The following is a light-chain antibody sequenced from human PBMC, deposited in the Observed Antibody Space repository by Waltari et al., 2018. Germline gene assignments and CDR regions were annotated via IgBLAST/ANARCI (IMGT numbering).Light chain of an antibody. CDR1: QSVSSN. CDR3: QQYNDWPRT. CDR2: GAS. Sequence: EIVMTQSPAILSVSPGERVTLSCKASQSVSSNLAWYQQKPGQTPRPLIYGASTRATGIPARFSGGGSGTEFTLTISSLQSEDFAVYYCQQYNDWPRTFGQGTRLEIK. J-gene: IGKJ2*02. V-gene: IGKV3-15*01.